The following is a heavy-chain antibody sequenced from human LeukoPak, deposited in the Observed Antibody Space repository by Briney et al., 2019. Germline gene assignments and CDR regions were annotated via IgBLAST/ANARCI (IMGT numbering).Heavy chain of an antibody. Sequence: PGGSLRLSCAASGFTFNISAMSWVRQAPGKGLECVSPISGSGGSTYYADSVKGRFTISRDNSKNTLYLQMNSLRAEDTAVYYCARDYPYDFWSGYPTGYYYYMDVWGKGTTVTVSS. CDR3: ARDYPYDFWSGYPTGYYYYMDV. J-gene: IGHJ6*03. CDR1: GFTFNISA. V-gene: IGHV3-23*01. D-gene: IGHD3-3*01. CDR2: ISGSGGST.